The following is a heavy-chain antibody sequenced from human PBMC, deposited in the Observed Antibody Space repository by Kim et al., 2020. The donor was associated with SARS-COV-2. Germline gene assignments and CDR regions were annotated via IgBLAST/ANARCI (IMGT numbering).Heavy chain of an antibody. V-gene: IGHV3-23*01. Sequence: GGSLRLSCAASGFTFRSHAMAWVRQPPGKGLEWVSGITGSGDTTHYADSVKGRFTISRDNRKNTVFLQMTSLRVEDTALYYCAKSHYYDENGGETAWGQGTLVTVFS. CDR2: ITGSGDTT. D-gene: IGHD3-3*01. CDR1: GFTFRSHA. J-gene: IGHJ5*02. CDR3: AKSHYYDENGGETA.